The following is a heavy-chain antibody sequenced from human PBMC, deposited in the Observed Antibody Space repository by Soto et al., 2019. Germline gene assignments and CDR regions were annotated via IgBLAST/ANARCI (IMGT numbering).Heavy chain of an antibody. J-gene: IGHJ4*02. CDR1: GYTFTSYG. V-gene: IGHV1-18*01. D-gene: IGHD1-1*01. Sequence: QVQLVQSGAEVKKPGASVKVSCKASGYTFTSYGISWVRQAPGQGLEWMGWISAYDGNTKYAQKPQGRVTMTTETSTSTAHMELRSLRSDDTPVYYCARGIAGTTRYYFDYWGQGTLVTASS. CDR3: ARGIAGTTRYYFDY. CDR2: ISAYDGNT.